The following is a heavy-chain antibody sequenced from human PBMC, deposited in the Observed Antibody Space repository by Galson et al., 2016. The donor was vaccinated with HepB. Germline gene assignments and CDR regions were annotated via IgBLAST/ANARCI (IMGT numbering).Heavy chain of an antibody. CDR2: ISRSSSHI. Sequence: SLRLSCAASGFPFSLYKMNWVRQAPGKGLEWVSSISRSSSHIYYADSVKGRFTISRDNAKNSLSLQMNSLRAEDTAVYYCAREGVVITPRGMDVWGQGTTVTVSS. CDR1: GFPFSLYK. D-gene: IGHD3-3*01. J-gene: IGHJ6*02. CDR3: AREGVVITPRGMDV. V-gene: IGHV3-21*01.